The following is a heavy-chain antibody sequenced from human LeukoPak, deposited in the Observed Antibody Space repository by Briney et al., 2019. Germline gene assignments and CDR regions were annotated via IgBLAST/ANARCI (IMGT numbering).Heavy chain of an antibody. CDR3: ARGGRANGVYDAFDI. J-gene: IGHJ3*02. V-gene: IGHV3-21*01. CDR2: ISSSNSYI. Sequence: GGSLRLSCAASGFTFSSYSMNWVRQAPGKGLEWVSSISSSNSYIYYADSVKGRFTISRDNAKNSLYLQINTLRAEDTALYYCARGGRANGVYDAFDIWGQGTIVTVSS. CDR1: GFTFSSYS. D-gene: IGHD2-8*01.